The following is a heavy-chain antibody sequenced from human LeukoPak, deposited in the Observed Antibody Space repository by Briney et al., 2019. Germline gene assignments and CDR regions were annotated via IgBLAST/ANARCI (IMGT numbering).Heavy chain of an antibody. V-gene: IGHV3-30-3*01. J-gene: IGHJ4*02. CDR3: ARDQHSEIGVGANDY. CDR2: ISFDGGDK. Sequence: GRCLRLSCAASGFTFSSYAMHWVRQAPGKGLEWVAVISFDGGDKYYADSVKGRFTISRDNSKNTLYLQMNSLRAEDTAVYYCARDQHSEIGVGANDYWGQGTLVTVSS. D-gene: IGHD1-26*01. CDR1: GFTFSSYA.